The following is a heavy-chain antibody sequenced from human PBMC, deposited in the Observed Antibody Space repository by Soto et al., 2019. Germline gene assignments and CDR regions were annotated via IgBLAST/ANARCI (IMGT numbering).Heavy chain of an antibody. J-gene: IGHJ2*01. CDR1: GDSFNNFA. CDR3: ARLLGADFRNWCFAL. Sequence: QVQLVQSGAEVKKPGSSVKISCRAPGDSFNNFALSWVRQAPGLGLEWMGGIIPIFATPTYAPKFQDRVTFTADESTTTAYMELSTLRSDDTAVYYCARLLGADFRNWCFALWGRGTLVTVSS. V-gene: IGHV1-69*12. CDR2: IIPIFATP. D-gene: IGHD4-4*01.